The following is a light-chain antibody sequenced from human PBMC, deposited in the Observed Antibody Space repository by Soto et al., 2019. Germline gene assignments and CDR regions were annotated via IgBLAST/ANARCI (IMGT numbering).Light chain of an antibody. CDR1: QGISTY. CDR3: QQYYRYPWM. J-gene: IGKJ1*01. CDR2: SAS. Sequence: DIQMTQSPSSLSASVGDRVTITCRASQGISTYLGWYQHKPGKVPKCLIYSASSLQSGVPSRFRASGSGTEFTLTISDMQPDDFATDYCQQYYRYPWMFGQGTKVEIK. V-gene: IGKV1-16*01.